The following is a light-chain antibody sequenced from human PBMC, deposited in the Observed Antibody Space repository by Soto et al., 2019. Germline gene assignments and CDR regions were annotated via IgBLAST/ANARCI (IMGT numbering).Light chain of an antibody. V-gene: IGLV2-14*03. CDR2: DVN. CDR1: SSDIGGYKY. CDR3: CSYTSSTSLI. Sequence: HSALTQPASVSGSPGQSITISCTGTSSDIGGYKYVSWYQQHPGKVPKLLIYDVNNRPSGVSDRFSGSKSGNTASLTISGLQAEDEAEYYCCSYTSSTSLIFGGGTKLTVL. J-gene: IGLJ2*01.